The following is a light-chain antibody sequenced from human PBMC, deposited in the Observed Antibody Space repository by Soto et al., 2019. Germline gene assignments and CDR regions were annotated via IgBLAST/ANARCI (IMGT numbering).Light chain of an antibody. J-gene: IGKJ2*01. CDR2: WAS. Sequence: DIVVTQSPVSLSVSLGERATINCKSSQTVFHSSYNKDFLAWYQQKPGQPPKLLFYWASTRESGVPARFSGGGSGTDFSLTISSLQAEDVAVYYCQQYYSSLTFGQGTKVDIK. CDR1: QTVFHSSYNKDF. CDR3: QQYYSSLT. V-gene: IGKV4-1*01.